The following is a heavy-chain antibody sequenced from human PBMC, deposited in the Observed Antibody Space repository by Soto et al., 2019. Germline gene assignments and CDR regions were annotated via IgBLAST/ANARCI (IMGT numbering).Heavy chain of an antibody. CDR1: GGSISSGGYY. CDR3: ARDWEWNADFDI. Sequence: SETLSLTCTVSGGSISSGGYYWSWTRQHPGKGLEWIGYIYYSGSTHYNPSLKSRVTISVDTSKNQFSLKLSSVTAAETAVYYCARDWEWNADFDIWGKGTMVT. J-gene: IGHJ3*02. CDR2: IYYSGST. D-gene: IGHD1-1*01. V-gene: IGHV4-31*03.